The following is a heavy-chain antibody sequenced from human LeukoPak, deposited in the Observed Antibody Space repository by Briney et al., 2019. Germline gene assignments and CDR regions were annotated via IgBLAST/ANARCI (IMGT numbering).Heavy chain of an antibody. CDR1: GVTVSSNY. Sequence: GGSLRLSCAASGVTVSSNYMSWVRQAPGKGLEWVSVIYSGGSTYYADSVKGRFTISRDNSKNTLYLQMNSLRAEDTAVYYCAKVGDSWDFDYWGQGALVTVSS. CDR2: IYSGGST. D-gene: IGHD6-13*01. CDR3: AKVGDSWDFDY. V-gene: IGHV3-66*01. J-gene: IGHJ4*02.